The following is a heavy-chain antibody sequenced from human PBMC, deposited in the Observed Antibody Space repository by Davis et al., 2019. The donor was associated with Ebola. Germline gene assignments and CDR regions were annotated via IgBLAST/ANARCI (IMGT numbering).Heavy chain of an antibody. D-gene: IGHD2-2*01. V-gene: IGHV4-39*07. CDR2: VSYIGGM. CDR3: ARHQRRGMDV. CDR1: GGSIRTNNYY. Sequence: SETLSLTCSVSGGSIRTNNYYWDWIRQPPGKGLEWIGSVSYIGGMYSTAMYYNASLKSRVTISVDTSKNQFSLKLSSVTAADTAVYYCARHQRRGMDVWGQGTTVTVSS. J-gene: IGHJ6*02.